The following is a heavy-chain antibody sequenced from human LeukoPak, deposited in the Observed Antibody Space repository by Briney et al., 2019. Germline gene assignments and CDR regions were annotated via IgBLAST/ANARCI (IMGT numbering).Heavy chain of an antibody. CDR3: AKDPGVVVAAEYYFDY. CDR2: ISYDGSNK. Sequence: PGRSLRLSCAASGFTFSSYGMHWVRQAPGKGLEWVAVISYDGSNKYYADSVEGRFTISRDNSKNTLYLQMNSLRAEDTAVYYCAKDPGVVVAAEYYFDYWGQGTLITVSS. J-gene: IGHJ4*02. CDR1: GFTFSSYG. D-gene: IGHD2-15*01. V-gene: IGHV3-30*18.